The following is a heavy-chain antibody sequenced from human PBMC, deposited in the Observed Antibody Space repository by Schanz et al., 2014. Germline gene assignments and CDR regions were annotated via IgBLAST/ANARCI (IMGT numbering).Heavy chain of an antibody. V-gene: IGHV1-18*01. J-gene: IGHJ5*02. CDR1: GGTFSSYT. D-gene: IGHD5-12*01. CDR2: ISAYTNNT. CDR3: ARGPLGTSP. Sequence: QVQLVQSGAEMKKPGASVKVSCKASGGTFSSYTISWVRQAPGQGLEWMGRISAYTNNTNYAQKVQGRVTMTTDTSTGTAYMELSSLKSEDTAVYYCARGPLGTSPWGQGTLVTVSS.